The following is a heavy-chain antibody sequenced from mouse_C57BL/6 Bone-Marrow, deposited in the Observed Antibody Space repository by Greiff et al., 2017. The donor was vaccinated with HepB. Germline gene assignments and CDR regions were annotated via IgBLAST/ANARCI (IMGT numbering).Heavy chain of an antibody. CDR3: ARYNDGYLYFDY. CDR1: GYSFTGYF. J-gene: IGHJ2*01. V-gene: IGHV1-20*01. Sequence: EVMLVESGPELVKPGDSVKISCKASGYSFTGYFMNWVMQSHGKSLEWIGRINPYNGDTFYNQKFKGKATLTVDKSSSTAHMELRSLTSEDSAVYYCARYNDGYLYFDYWGQGTTLTVSS. D-gene: IGHD2-3*01. CDR2: INPYNGDT.